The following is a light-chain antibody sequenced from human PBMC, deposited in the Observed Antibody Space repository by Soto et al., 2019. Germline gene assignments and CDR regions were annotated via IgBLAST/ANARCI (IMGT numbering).Light chain of an antibody. CDR2: AAS. J-gene: IGKJ4*01. Sequence: DIQMTQSPSSVSASVGDTVTITCRASEYIGTWLAWYQKKPGKAPNLLIFAASSLQSGVPTRFSGSGSETDFPLTISILQPEDFATFFCQQGASFPLAFGGGTKVEIK. CDR1: EYIGTW. V-gene: IGKV1-12*01. CDR3: QQGASFPLA.